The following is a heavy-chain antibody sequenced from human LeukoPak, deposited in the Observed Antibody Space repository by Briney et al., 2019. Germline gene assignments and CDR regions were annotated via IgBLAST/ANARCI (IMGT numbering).Heavy chain of an antibody. CDR3: AGFIAAAGHYYYFDY. D-gene: IGHD6-13*01. CDR1: GGTFSSYA. J-gene: IGHJ4*02. CDR2: IIPIFGTA. V-gene: IGHV1-69*06. Sequence: SVKVSCKASGGTFSSYAISWVRQAPGQGLKWMGGIIPIFGTANYAQKFQGRVTITADKSTSTAYMELSSLRSEDTAVYYCAGFIAAAGHYYYFDYWGQGTLVTVSS.